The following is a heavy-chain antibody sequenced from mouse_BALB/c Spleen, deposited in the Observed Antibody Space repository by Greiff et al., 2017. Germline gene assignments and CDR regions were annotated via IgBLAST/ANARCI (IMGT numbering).Heavy chain of an antibody. CDR2: IDTSDSYT. CDR1: GYTFTDYW. CDR3: ARYHYAMDY. Sequence: VQLQQPGAELVMPGASVKMSCKASGYTFTDYWMHWVKQRPGQGLEWIGEIDTSDSYTSYNQKFKGKATLTVDESSSTAYMQLSSLTSEDSAVYYCARYHYAMDYWGQGTSVTVSS. V-gene: IGHV1-69*01. J-gene: IGHJ4*01.